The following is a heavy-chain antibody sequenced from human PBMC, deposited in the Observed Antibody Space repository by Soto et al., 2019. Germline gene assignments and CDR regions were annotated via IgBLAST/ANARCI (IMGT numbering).Heavy chain of an antibody. CDR3: ARDRKMGATPYFDY. Sequence: GGSLRLSCAASGFTFSSYAMHWVRQAPGKGLEWVAVISYDGSNKYYADSVKGRFTISRDNSKNTLYLQMNSLRAEDTAVYYCARDRKMGATPYFDYWGQGTLVTVPS. D-gene: IGHD1-26*01. CDR2: ISYDGSNK. CDR1: GFTFSSYA. J-gene: IGHJ4*02. V-gene: IGHV3-30-3*01.